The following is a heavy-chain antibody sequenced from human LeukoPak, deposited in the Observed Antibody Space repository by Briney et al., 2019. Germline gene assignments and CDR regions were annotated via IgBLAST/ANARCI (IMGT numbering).Heavy chain of an antibody. CDR3: ARGLHYYDSSGYKGAFDI. J-gene: IGHJ3*02. V-gene: IGHV4-39*07. D-gene: IGHD3-22*01. Sequence: PSETLSLTCTVSGGYISSRSYYWGRIRQPPGKGLEWIGSIYYNVCTYYTLSLKSRVTISVDTSKNQCSLKLSSVTAADTAVYYCARGLHYYDSSGYKGAFDIWGQGTMVTVSS. CDR1: GGYISSRSYY. CDR2: IYYNVCT.